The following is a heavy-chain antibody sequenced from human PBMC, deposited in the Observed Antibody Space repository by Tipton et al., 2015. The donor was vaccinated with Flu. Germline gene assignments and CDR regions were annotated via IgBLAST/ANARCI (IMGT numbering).Heavy chain of an antibody. Sequence: TLSLTCTVSGGSISSSSYYWGWIRQPPGKGLEWIGSIYYSGSTYYSPSLKSRVTISVDTSKNQFSLKLSSVTAADTAVYYCAREGRREQLALDYWGQGTLVTVSS. CDR3: AREGRREQLALDY. D-gene: IGHD6-6*01. CDR1: GGSISSSSYY. J-gene: IGHJ4*02. V-gene: IGHV4-39*07. CDR2: IYYSGST.